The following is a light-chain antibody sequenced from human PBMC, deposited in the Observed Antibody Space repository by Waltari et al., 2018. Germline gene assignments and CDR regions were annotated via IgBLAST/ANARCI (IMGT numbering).Light chain of an antibody. V-gene: IGKV3-20*01. J-gene: IGKJ1*01. CDR3: QHYVNLPVT. Sequence: DIVLTQSPGALSLSPGERATLSCRASQSVGRSLAWYQQKPCQAPRLLIYDTSSRATGTPGRFSGSGSGTDFSLAISSLEPEDFAVYFCQHYVNLPVTFGQGTKVEI. CDR2: DTS. CDR1: QSVGRS.